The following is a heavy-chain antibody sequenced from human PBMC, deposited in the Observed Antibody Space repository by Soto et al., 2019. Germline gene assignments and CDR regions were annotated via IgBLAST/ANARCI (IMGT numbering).Heavy chain of an antibody. CDR1: GYTFSDYG. CDR3: ARGLRTCTENTCYTDVEF. J-gene: IGHJ4*02. D-gene: IGHD2-2*02. CDR2: ILCLNDRK. V-gene: IGHV1-3*01. Sequence: QVHLVQSGAEVKTPGASVTSSCKASGYTFSDYGIHWIRQAPGQRPEWLGWILCLNDRKEYSQKFQGRISLTRDTSASTAYMGLSRLRSEDTAVYYCARGLRTCTENTCYTDVEFWGQGYLVRVSS.